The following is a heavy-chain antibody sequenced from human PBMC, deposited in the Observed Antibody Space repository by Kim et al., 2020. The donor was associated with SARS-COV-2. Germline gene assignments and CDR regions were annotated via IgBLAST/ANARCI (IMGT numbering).Heavy chain of an antibody. D-gene: IGHD2-21*02. J-gene: IGHJ3*02. CDR3: ARVRSYCGGDCYHFDI. V-gene: IGHV1-69*04. Sequence: KFPGRVPITADKSTSTAYMELSSLRSEDTAVYYCARVRSYCGGDCYHFDIWGQGTMVTVSS.